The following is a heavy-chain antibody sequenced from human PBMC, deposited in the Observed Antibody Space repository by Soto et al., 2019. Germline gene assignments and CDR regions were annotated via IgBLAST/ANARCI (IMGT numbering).Heavy chain of an antibody. CDR3: ARDRTISDYRSSGALGR. CDR1: GFTFSSYW. V-gene: IGHV3-74*01. Sequence: GGSLRLSCAASGFTFSSYWMHWVRQAPGKGLVWVSRINSDGSSTSYADSVKGRFTISRDNAKNTVYLQMNSLRAEDTAMYFCARDRTISDYRSSGALGRWGQGTLVTVSS. D-gene: IGHD3-10*01. J-gene: IGHJ4*02. CDR2: INSDGSST.